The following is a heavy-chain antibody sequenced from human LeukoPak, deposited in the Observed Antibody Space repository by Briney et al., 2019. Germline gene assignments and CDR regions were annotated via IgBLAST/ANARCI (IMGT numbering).Heavy chain of an antibody. J-gene: IGHJ4*02. V-gene: IGHV4-61*08. D-gene: IGHD2-15*01. CDR1: GGSISSGDYY. CDR2: IYYSGST. Sequence: SQTLSLTCTVSGGSISSGDYYWNWIRQPPGKGLEWIGYIYYSGSTYYNPSLKSRVTMSLDTSKNQFSLKLSSVTAADTAVYHCARDSGSNFDYWGQGTLVTVSS. CDR3: ARDSGSNFDY.